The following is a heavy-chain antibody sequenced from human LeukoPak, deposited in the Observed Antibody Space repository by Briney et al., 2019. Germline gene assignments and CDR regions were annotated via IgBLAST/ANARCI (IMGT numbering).Heavy chain of an antibody. V-gene: IGHV3-48*04. CDR1: GFTFSYFS. Sequence: TGGSLRLSCAASGFTFSYFSMNWVRQAPGKGLEWLSYISTSGDTRLYADSVRGRFTISRDNAKNSLYLQMNGLRAEDTAVYYCVREGHYYFDYWGQGMLVTVSS. CDR2: ISTSGDTR. J-gene: IGHJ4*02. CDR3: VREGHYYFDY.